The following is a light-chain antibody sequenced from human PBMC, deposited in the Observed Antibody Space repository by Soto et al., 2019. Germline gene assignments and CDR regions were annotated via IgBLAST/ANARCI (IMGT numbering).Light chain of an antibody. CDR3: QQYNNWLS. CDR2: GAS. J-gene: IGKJ2*01. Sequence: EIVMTQSPATLSVSPGERATLSCRASQSVSSNLDWYQQKPGQAPRLLIYGASTRATGIPARFSGSGSGTEFTLTISSLQSEDFAVYYCQQYNNWLSFGQGTKLEIK. CDR1: QSVSSN. V-gene: IGKV3-15*01.